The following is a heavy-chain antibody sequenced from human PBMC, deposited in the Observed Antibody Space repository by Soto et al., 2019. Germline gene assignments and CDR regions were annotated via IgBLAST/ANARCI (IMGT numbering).Heavy chain of an antibody. CDR1: GASINSGGYF. V-gene: IGHV4-31*03. CDR3: ARGFVETAMAFDY. D-gene: IGHD5-18*01. Sequence: QVQLQESGPGLVKPSQTLSLACSVSGASINSGGYFWSWIRQLPGKGLEWIGYIHYSGSTYYNPSLKSRFVMSMDTSKNDFSLKLSSVTAADTAVFYCARGFVETAMAFDYWGQGALVTVSS. J-gene: IGHJ4*02. CDR2: IHYSGST.